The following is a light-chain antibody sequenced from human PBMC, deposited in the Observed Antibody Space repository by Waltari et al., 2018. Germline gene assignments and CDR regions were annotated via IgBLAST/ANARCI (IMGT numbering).Light chain of an antibody. Sequence: QSALTQPPSASGSPGPSVTIPCAGTRNDVGCYNFVSWYQQHPGKAPKLMIFEVNQRPSGVPDRFSGSKSGNTASLTVSGLQAEDEADYYCCSYAGSNYFYVFGTGTKVTVL. CDR2: EVN. J-gene: IGLJ1*01. V-gene: IGLV2-8*01. CDR3: CSYAGSNYFYV. CDR1: RNDVGCYNF.